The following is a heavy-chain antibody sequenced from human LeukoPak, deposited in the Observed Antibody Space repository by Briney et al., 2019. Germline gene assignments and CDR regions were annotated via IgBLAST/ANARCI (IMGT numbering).Heavy chain of an antibody. Sequence: GGSLRLSCEGSGFTFNYWMGWVRQAPGKGLQWVANIKTDGSEKYYVDSVKGRFTISRDNAKNSLYLQMNSLRAEDTAVYYCARFDSTAPDGYYYYYMDVWGKGTTVTVPS. J-gene: IGHJ6*03. V-gene: IGHV3-7*01. D-gene: IGHD3-22*01. CDR1: GFTFNYW. CDR3: ARFDSTAPDGYYYYYMDV. CDR2: IKTDGSEK.